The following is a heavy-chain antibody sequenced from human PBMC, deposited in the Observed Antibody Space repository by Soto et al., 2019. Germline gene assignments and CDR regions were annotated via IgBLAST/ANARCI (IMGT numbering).Heavy chain of an antibody. CDR2: ISYDGSNE. J-gene: IGHJ6*02. CDR3: AKDLYSSETYTYYCGMDV. D-gene: IGHD3-10*01. V-gene: IGHV3-30*18. Sequence: QVQLVESGGGVVRPGRSLTLSCAASGFTFSRYSMHWVRQAPGKGLEWVAVISYDGSNEFYADSVKGRFTISRDNSRNTVYLQMNSLRAEDTSVYYCAKDLYSSETYTYYCGMDVWGQGTTVTVSS. CDR1: GFTFSRYS.